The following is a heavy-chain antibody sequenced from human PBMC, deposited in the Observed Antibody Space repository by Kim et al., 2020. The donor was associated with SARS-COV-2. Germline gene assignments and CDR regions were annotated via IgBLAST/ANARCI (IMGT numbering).Heavy chain of an antibody. CDR3: ARGGSGSYYSYYYYGMDV. J-gene: IGHJ6*02. Sequence: SVKVSCKASGGTFSSYAISWVRQAPGQGLEWMGGIIPIFGTANYAQKFQGRVTITADESTSTAYMELSSLRSEDTAVYYCARGGSGSYYSYYYYGMDVWGQGTTVTVSS. V-gene: IGHV1-69*13. CDR2: IIPIFGTA. D-gene: IGHD3-10*01. CDR1: GGTFSSYA.